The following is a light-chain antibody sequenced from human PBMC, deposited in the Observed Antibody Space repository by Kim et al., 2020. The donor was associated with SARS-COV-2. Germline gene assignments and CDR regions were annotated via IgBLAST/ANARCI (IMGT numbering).Light chain of an antibody. CDR3: ASYTSTYTWV. J-gene: IGLJ3*02. V-gene: IGLV2-14*03. CDR2: DVS. Sequence: QSALTQPASVSGSPGQSITISCTGTSSDIGISDYVSWSQQHPGKAPKLMIYDVSKRLSGVSDRFSGSKSGNTASLTISGLQAEDEADYYCASYTSTYTWVFGGGTKVTVL. CDR1: SSDIGISDY.